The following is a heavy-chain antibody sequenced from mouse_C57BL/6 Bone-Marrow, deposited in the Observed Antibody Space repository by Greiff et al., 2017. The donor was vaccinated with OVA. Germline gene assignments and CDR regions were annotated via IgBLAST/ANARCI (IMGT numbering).Heavy chain of an antibody. CDR2: IDPENGDT. CDR3: TALINAGVAPCEY. J-gene: IGHJ3*01. V-gene: IGHV14-4*01. Sequence: VQLQQSGAELVRPGASVKLSCTASGFNIKDDYMHWVKQRPEQGLEWIGWIDPENGDTEYASKFQGKATITADTSSNTAYLQLSSLTSEDTAVYDCTALINAGVAPCEYWGKGTLVTVSA. CDR1: GFNIKDDY. D-gene: IGHD1-1*01.